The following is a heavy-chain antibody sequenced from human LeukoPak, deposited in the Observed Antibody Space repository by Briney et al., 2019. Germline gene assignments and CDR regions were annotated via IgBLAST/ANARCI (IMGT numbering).Heavy chain of an antibody. Sequence: PGGSLRLSCAASGFTFRSYSMNWVRQAPGKGLEWVSSISSSRSYIYYADSVKGRFTISRDNAKNSLYLQMNSLRAEDTAVYYCARGGMAASSTGFDPWGQGTLVTVAS. CDR3: ARGGMAASSTGFDP. D-gene: IGHD5-24*01. CDR2: ISSSRSYI. J-gene: IGHJ5*02. V-gene: IGHV3-21*01. CDR1: GFTFRSYS.